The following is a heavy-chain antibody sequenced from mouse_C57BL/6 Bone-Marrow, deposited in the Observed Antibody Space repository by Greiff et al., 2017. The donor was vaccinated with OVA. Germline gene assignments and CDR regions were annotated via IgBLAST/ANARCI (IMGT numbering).Heavy chain of an antibody. Sequence: VPLQPSGAELAKPGASVKLSCKASGYTFTSYCMHWVKQRPGQGLEWIGYINPSSGYTKYNQKFKDKATLTADKSSSTAYMQLSSLTYEDSAVYYCVRGMLITTVVANGDYAMDYWGQGTSVTVSS. CDR3: VRGMLITTVVANGDYAMDY. J-gene: IGHJ4*01. CDR1: GYTFTSYC. D-gene: IGHD1-1*01. CDR2: INPSSGYT. V-gene: IGHV1-7*01.